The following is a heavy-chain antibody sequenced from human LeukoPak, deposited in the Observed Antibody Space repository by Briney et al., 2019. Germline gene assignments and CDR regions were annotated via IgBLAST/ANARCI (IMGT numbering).Heavy chain of an antibody. J-gene: IGHJ4*02. Sequence: SETLSLTCAVSGGSFSGYYWTWIRQPPGKGLEWIGEINHNGRTNYNPSLKSRVIMSVDTSKNQFSLKLSSVTAADTAVYYRARGKGDSSGYGRYLDYWGQGTLVTVSS. D-gene: IGHD3-22*01. V-gene: IGHV4-34*01. CDR3: ARGKGDSSGYGRYLDY. CDR1: GGSFSGYY. CDR2: INHNGRT.